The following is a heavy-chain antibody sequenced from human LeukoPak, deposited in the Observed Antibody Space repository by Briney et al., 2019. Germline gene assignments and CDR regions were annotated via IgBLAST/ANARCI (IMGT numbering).Heavy chain of an antibody. CDR2: ISSSSNYI. Sequence: GGSLRLSCAAYGITGYSMHWVCQAPGKGLEWVCSISSSSNYINCADSVKSRFTISRDNAKNSLFLQVSSLRAEATAVYYCAKARLLLVYADYAGFDCWGQGTLVTVSS. CDR1: GITGYS. J-gene: IGHJ4*02. V-gene: IGHV3-21*01. CDR3: AKARLLLVYADYAGFDC. D-gene: IGHD4-17*01.